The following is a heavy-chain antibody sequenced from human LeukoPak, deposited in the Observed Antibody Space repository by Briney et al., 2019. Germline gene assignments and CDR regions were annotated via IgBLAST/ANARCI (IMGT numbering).Heavy chain of an antibody. CDR3: ARDRGPSGSYYDAFDI. J-gene: IGHJ3*02. CDR1: GGSISSYY. D-gene: IGHD1-26*01. V-gene: IGHV4-4*07. Sequence: SETLSLTCTVSGGSISSYYWSWIRQPAGKGLEWIGRIYTSGSTNYNPSLKSRVTISVDTSKNQFSLKLSSVTAADTAVYYCARDRGPSGSYYDAFDIWGQGTMVTVSS. CDR2: IYTSGST.